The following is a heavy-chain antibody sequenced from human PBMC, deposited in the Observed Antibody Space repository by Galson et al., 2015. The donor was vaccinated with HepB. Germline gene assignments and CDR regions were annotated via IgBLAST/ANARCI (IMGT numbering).Heavy chain of an antibody. CDR3: AKERVVPAAIPLEY. V-gene: IGHV3-30*18. Sequence: SLRLSCAASGFTFRNYGMYWVRQAPGKGLEWVATVSNDGNNAYYANSVKGRFTISRDNSKNAVYLQMNSLRTEDTAVYFCAKERVVPAAIPLEYWGQGTQVIVSS. CDR1: GFTFRNYG. J-gene: IGHJ4*02. D-gene: IGHD2-2*01. CDR2: VSNDGNNA.